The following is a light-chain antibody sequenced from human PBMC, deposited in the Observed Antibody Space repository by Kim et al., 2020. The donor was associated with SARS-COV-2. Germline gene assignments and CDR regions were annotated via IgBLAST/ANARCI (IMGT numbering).Light chain of an antibody. CDR1: HSVSNRQ. V-gene: IGKV3-20*01. CDR2: GAS. Sequence: EIVLTQSPVTLSLSPGERATLSCRASHSVSNRQLAWYQQQPGQAPRLLIYGASSRASGIPDRFSGSGSGTDFTLTISSLGPEDFAVYFGKRYRVSPYTFGKGPKRDI. CDR3: KRYRVSPYT. J-gene: IGKJ2*01.